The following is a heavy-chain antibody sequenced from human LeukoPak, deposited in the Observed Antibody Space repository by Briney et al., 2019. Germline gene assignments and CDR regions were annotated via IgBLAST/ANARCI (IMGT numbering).Heavy chain of an antibody. V-gene: IGHV4-59*01. CDR1: GGSISSYY. Sequence: SETLSLTCTVSGGSISSYYWSWIRQPPGKGLEWIGYIYYSGSTNYNPSLKSRVTISVDTSKNQFSLKLSSVTAADTAVYYCARDPYYYDSSPSGAFDIWGQGTMVTVSS. D-gene: IGHD3-22*01. CDR3: ARDPYYYDSSPSGAFDI. J-gene: IGHJ3*02. CDR2: IYYSGST.